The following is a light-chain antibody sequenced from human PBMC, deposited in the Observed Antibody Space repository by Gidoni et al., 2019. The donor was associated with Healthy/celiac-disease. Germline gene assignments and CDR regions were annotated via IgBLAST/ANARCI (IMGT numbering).Light chain of an antibody. CDR3: QQYNNWPPYT. Sequence: EIVMTQSPATLSVSSGERATLSCRASQSVSSNLAWYQQKPGQAPRLLIYGASTRAPGIPARFSGSGSGTEFTLTISSLQSEDVAVYYCQQYNNWPPYTFGQGTKLEIK. J-gene: IGKJ2*01. V-gene: IGKV3-15*01. CDR1: QSVSSN. CDR2: GAS.